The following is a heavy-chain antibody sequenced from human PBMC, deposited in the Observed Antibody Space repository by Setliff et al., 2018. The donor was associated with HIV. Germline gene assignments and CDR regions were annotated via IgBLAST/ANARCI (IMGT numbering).Heavy chain of an antibody. J-gene: IGHJ2*01. V-gene: IGHV2-5*02. Sequence: SGPTLVNPTQTLTLTCTFSGFSLSTSGVGVGWIRQPPGKALEWLAVIYWDDDKRYSPSLKSRLTITKGTSKNQVVLTMTNMDPVDTATYYCAHNINWGSDWYFDLWGRGTLVTVSS. CDR1: GFSLSTSGVG. CDR3: AHNINWGSDWYFDL. D-gene: IGHD7-27*01. CDR2: IYWDDDK.